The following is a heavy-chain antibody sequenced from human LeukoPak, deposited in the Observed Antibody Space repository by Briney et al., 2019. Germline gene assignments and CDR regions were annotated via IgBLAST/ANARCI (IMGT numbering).Heavy chain of an antibody. CDR3: ARGPVLRCSGGSCYLFFDY. J-gene: IGHJ4*02. V-gene: IGHV1-2*02. D-gene: IGHD2-15*01. Sequence: ASVKVSCKASGYAFTGYYMHWVRQAPGQGLEWMGWINPNSGGTNYAQKFQGRVTMTRDTSISTAYMELSGLRSDDTAVYYCARGPVLRCSGGSCYLFFDYWGQGTLVTVSS. CDR1: GYAFTGYY. CDR2: INPNSGGT.